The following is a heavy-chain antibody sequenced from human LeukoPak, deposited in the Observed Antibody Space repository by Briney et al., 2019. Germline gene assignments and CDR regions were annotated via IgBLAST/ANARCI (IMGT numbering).Heavy chain of an antibody. CDR1: GFTFSSYT. V-gene: IGHV3-33*08. Sequence: GGSLRLSCSASGFTFSSYTLHWVRQAPGKGLEWVAVIWYDGSNKYYANSVKGRFTISRDNSKNTLYLQMNSLRAEGTAVYYCARDREIYYDSSGLFDYWGQGTLVTVSS. D-gene: IGHD3-22*01. CDR3: ARDREIYYDSSGLFDY. J-gene: IGHJ4*02. CDR2: IWYDGSNK.